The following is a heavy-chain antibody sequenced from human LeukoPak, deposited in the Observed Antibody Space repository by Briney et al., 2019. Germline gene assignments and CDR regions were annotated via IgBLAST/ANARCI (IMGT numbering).Heavy chain of an antibody. Sequence: KPSETLSLTCTVSGGSISSYYWSWIRQPPGKGLEWIGYIYYSGSTNYNPSLKSRVTISVDTSKNQFSLKLSSVTAADTAVYYCARAGRSWLRLDYWGQGTLVTVSS. CDR3: ARAGRSWLRLDY. CDR1: GGSISSYY. V-gene: IGHV4-59*01. D-gene: IGHD5-12*01. J-gene: IGHJ4*02. CDR2: IYYSGST.